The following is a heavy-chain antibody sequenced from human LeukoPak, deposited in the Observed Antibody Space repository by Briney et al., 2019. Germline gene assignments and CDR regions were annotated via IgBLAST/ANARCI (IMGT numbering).Heavy chain of an antibody. Sequence: ASVKVPCKASGYTFKNYGVSWVRQAPGHGPEWMGWISAYNGNTNFAQTLQARVTMTTDTSTNTAYMELSSLISDDTAMYYCARARYLSGNYDDAFDIWGQGAMVTVSS. CDR1: GYTFKNYG. J-gene: IGHJ3*02. D-gene: IGHD3-10*01. V-gene: IGHV1-18*01. CDR2: ISAYNGNT. CDR3: ARARYLSGNYDDAFDI.